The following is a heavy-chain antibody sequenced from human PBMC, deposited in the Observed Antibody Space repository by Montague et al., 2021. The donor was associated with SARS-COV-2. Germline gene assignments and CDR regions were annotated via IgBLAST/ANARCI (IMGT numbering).Heavy chain of an antibody. D-gene: IGHD6-19*01. Sequence: SETLSLTCTVSGGSISSSSYYWVWIRPPPGKGLEWIGSIYYSGSTYYNPSLKSRVTISVDTSKNQFSLKLSSVTAADTAVYYCAREVSGWSARGGYYFDYWGQGTLVTVSS. J-gene: IGHJ4*02. CDR1: GGSISSSSYY. CDR2: IYYSGST. CDR3: AREVSGWSARGGYYFDY. V-gene: IGHV4-39*01.